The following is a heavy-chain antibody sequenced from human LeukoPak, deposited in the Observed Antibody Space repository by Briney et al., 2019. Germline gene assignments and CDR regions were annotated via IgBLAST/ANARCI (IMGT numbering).Heavy chain of an antibody. J-gene: IGHJ4*02. CDR3: ARENRYNSYALDY. V-gene: IGHV4-4*07. D-gene: IGHD3-16*01. CDR1: GGSISDYY. Sequence: SETLSFTCTVSGGSISDYYWSWIRQPAGKGLEWIGRIYSSGSTNSHPALKSRVTMSVDTSKNQVSLILSSVTAADTAMYFCARENRYNSYALDYWGQGTLVTVSS. CDR2: IYSSGST.